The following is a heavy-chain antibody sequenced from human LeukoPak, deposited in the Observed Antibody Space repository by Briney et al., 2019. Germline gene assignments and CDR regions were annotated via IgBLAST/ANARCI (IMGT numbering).Heavy chain of an antibody. CDR2: INPNSGGT. CDR3: ARGASTVFMDV. Sequence: ASVKVSCKASGYTFTGYYMHWVRQAPGQGLEWMGWINPNSGGTNYAQKFQGRIAMTRDTSISIVYMELSRLRSDDTAVYYCARGASTVFMDVWGKGTTVTVSS. V-gene: IGHV1-2*02. D-gene: IGHD4-11*01. J-gene: IGHJ6*03. CDR1: GYTFTGYY.